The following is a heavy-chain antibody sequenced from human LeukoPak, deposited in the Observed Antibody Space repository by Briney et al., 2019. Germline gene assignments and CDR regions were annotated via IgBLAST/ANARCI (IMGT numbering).Heavy chain of an antibody. Sequence: SETLSLTCAVYGGSFSGYYWSWIRQPPGKELEWIGEINHSGSTNYNPSLKSRVTISVDTSKNQFSLKLSSVTAADTAVYYCARGWRYYYDSGSYYLDYWGQGTLVTVSS. J-gene: IGHJ4*02. CDR1: GGSFSGYY. CDR2: INHSGST. CDR3: ARGWRYYYDSGSYYLDY. V-gene: IGHV4-34*01. D-gene: IGHD3-10*01.